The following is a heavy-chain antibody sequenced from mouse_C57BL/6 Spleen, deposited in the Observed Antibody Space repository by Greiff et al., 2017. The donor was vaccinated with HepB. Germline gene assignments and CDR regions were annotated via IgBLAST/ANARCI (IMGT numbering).Heavy chain of an antibody. CDR3: ARESTYAMDY. V-gene: IGHV1-54*01. CDR2: INPGSGGT. CDR1: GYAFTNYL. Sequence: VKLQESGAELVRPGTSVKVSCKASGYAFTNYLIEWVKQRPGQGLEWIGVINPGSGGTNYNEKFKGKATLTADKSSSTAYMQLSSLTSEDSAVYFWARESTYAMDYWGQGTSVTVSS. J-gene: IGHJ4*01.